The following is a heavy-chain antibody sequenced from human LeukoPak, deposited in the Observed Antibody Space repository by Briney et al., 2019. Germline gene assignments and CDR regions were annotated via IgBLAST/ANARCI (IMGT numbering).Heavy chain of an antibody. CDR3: ARTPQYCSSTSCYDTHLDY. V-gene: IGHV3-21*01. J-gene: IGHJ4*02. D-gene: IGHD2-2*01. Sequence: PGGSLRLSCAASGFTFSAYAIDWVRQAPGKGLEWVSSINGDSSYIYYADSVKGRFTISRDNSKNTLYLQMNSLRAEDTAVYYCARTPQYCSSTSCYDTHLDYWGQGTLVTVSS. CDR1: GFTFSAYA. CDR2: INGDSSYI.